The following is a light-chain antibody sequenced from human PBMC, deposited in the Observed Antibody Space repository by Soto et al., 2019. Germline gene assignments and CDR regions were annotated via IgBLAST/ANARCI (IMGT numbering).Light chain of an antibody. CDR1: SSSIGSNY. J-gene: IGLJ1*01. CDR3: AAWDESLGGLYV. Sequence: QSVLTQPPSASGTPGLGVTISCSGSSSSIGSNYVFWYQHLPRTAPKLLIYRNNRRPSGIPDRFSGSKSGTSASLTISGLRSEDEADYYCAAWDESLGGLYVFGTGTKLTVL. CDR2: RNN. V-gene: IGLV1-47*01.